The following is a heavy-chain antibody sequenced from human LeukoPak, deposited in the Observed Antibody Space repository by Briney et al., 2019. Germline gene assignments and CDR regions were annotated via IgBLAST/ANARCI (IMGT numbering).Heavy chain of an antibody. J-gene: IGHJ4*02. CDR3: ARDRGAMVSR. CDR2: ISSSSSYI. D-gene: IGHD5-18*01. V-gene: IGHV3-21*01. CDR1: GFTFSSYS. Sequence: KTGGSLRLSCAASGFTFSSYSMNWVRQAPGKGLEWVSSISSSSSYIYYADSVKGRFTISRDNAKNSLYLQISSLRAEDTAVYYCARDRGAMVSRWGQGTLVTVSS.